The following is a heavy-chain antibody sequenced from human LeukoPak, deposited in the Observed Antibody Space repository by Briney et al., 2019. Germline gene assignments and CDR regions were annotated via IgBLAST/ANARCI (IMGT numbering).Heavy chain of an antibody. CDR3: ARDFDCDTCAWHPWWGDY. J-gene: IGHJ4*02. Sequence: RRTPRPSSEASVFTFSSYRMSWSRRPPGKWLKWLANIKQDGSEKYYLHYLKGRFTISRDNAKNSLYLQMNSLRAEDTAVYYCARDFDCDTCAWHPWWGDYWGKGSLVTVSS. V-gene: IGHV3-7*01. D-gene: IGHD2-15*01. CDR2: IKQDGSEK. CDR1: VFTFSSYR.